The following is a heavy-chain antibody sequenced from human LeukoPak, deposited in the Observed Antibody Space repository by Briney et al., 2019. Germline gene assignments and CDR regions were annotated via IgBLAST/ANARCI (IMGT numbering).Heavy chain of an antibody. CDR3: ARDRGFTNTLIDY. J-gene: IGHJ4*02. Sequence: GASVKVSCKASGGTFSSCAISWVRQAPGQGLEWMGRIIPILGIANYAQKFQGRVTTTADKSTSTAYMELSSLRSEDTAVYYCARDRGFTNTLIDYWGQGTLVTVSS. D-gene: IGHD3-22*01. V-gene: IGHV1-69*04. CDR2: IIPILGIA. CDR1: GGTFSSCA.